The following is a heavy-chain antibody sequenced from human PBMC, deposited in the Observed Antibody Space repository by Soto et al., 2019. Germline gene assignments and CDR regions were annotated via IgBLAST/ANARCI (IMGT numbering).Heavy chain of an antibody. J-gene: IGHJ4*02. D-gene: IGHD6-13*01. V-gene: IGHV3-43*01. Sequence: GGSLRLSCAASGFTFDDYTMHWVRQAPGKGLEWVSLISWDGGSTYYADSVKGRFTISRDNSKNSLYLQMNSLRTEDTALYYCAKDRAAAAGSFDYWGQGTLVTVSS. CDR2: ISWDGGST. CDR3: AKDRAAAAGSFDY. CDR1: GFTFDDYT.